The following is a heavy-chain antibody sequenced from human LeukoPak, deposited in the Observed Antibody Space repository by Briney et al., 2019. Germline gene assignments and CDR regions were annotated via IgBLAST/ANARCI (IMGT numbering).Heavy chain of an antibody. J-gene: IGHJ3*02. CDR2: MNPDGSAI. CDR1: GFSSSGSW. V-gene: IGHV3-7*01. Sequence: GGSLRLSCTASGFSSSGSWMSWVRQLPGKGLEWLADMNPDGSAILYVDSIKGRFTISRNNAKNSLYLQMDGLRAEDTAVYYCARDPLNGALDIWGQGTLVIVSS. CDR3: ARDPLNGALDI.